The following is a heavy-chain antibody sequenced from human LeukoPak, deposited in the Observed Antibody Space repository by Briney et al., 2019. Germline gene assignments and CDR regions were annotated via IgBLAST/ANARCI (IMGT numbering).Heavy chain of an antibody. D-gene: IGHD2-8*02. J-gene: IGHJ4*02. Sequence: GGSLRLSCTASGFTFGDYAMSWLRQAPGKGLEWVGIIKSRGYGGTTEYAASVKGRFTISRDDSKSIAYLQMNSLKIEDTAVYYRTRPHGTGWPDDYWGQGTLVAVSS. CDR1: GFTFGDYA. CDR3: TRPHGTGWPDDY. V-gene: IGHV3-49*03. CDR2: IKSRGYGGTT.